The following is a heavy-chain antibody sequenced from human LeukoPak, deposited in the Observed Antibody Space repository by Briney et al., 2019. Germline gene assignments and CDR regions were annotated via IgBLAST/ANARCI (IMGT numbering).Heavy chain of an antibody. D-gene: IGHD2-2*01. CDR1: GGSISSSSYC. Sequence: SETLSLTCTVSGGSISSSSYCWGWIRQPPGKGLEWIGSIYYSGSTYYTPSLKSRVTMSVDTSKNQFSLKLSSVTAADTAVYYCARLAMQQPFDYWGQGTLVTVSS. V-gene: IGHV4-39*01. J-gene: IGHJ4*02. CDR3: ARLAMQQPFDY. CDR2: IYYSGST.